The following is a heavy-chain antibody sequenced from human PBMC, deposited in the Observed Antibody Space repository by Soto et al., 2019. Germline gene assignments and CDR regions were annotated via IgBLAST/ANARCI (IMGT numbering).Heavy chain of an antibody. Sequence: QVQLMQSGAEVKKPGASVKVSCKASGYPFTTYGISWVRQAPGQGLEWMGWLSTYNGNRNYAQKFQGRVTMTTDTSTSTAFMELRSLRSDDTAVYYCARDQILTGMDVWGQGTTVTVSS. J-gene: IGHJ6*02. CDR2: LSTYNGNR. CDR3: ARDQILTGMDV. CDR1: GYPFTTYG. V-gene: IGHV1-18*04. D-gene: IGHD2-15*01.